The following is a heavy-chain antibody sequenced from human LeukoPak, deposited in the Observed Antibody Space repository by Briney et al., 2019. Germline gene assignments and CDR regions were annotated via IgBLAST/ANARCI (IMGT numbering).Heavy chain of an antibody. CDR2: IYHSGGT. D-gene: IGHD6-13*01. CDR3: ARGSTWSDY. CDR1: GASINSTKW. V-gene: IGHV4-4*02. Sequence: SETLSLTCAVSGASINSTKWWTWVRQPPGKGLEWIGEIYHSGGTSYNPSLKSRVTISADKSRNQFSLKLNSVTAADTAVYYCARGSTWSDYWGQGTLVTVSS. J-gene: IGHJ4*02.